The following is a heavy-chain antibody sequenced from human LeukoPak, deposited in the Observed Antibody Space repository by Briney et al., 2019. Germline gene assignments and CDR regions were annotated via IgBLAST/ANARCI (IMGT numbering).Heavy chain of an antibody. V-gene: IGHV4-4*07. D-gene: IGHD1-26*01. J-gene: IGHJ4*02. CDR2: IYTSGST. CDR3: ARENSGSYRESDY. Sequence: SETLSLTCTVSGGSISSYYWSWVRQPAGKGLEWIGRIYTSGSTNYNASLKSRVSMSVDTSKNQFSLKLSSVTAADTAVFYCARENSGSYRESDYWGQGTLVTVSS. CDR1: GGSISSYY.